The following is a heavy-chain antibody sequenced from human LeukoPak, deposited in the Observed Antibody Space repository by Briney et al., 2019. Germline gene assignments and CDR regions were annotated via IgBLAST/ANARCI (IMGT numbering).Heavy chain of an antibody. CDR1: GGSFSGYY. CDR3: ARGEYSSGWYSY. Sequence: SETLSLTCAVYGGSFSGYYWSWIRQPPGKGLEWIGEINHSGSTNYNPSLKGRVTISVDTSKNQFSLKLSSVTAADTAVYYCARGEYSSGWYSYWGQGTLVTVSS. CDR2: INHSGST. D-gene: IGHD6-19*01. V-gene: IGHV4-34*01. J-gene: IGHJ4*02.